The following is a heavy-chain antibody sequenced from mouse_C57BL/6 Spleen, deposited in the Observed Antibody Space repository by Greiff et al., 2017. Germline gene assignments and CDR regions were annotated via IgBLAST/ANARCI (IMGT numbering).Heavy chain of an antibody. Sequence: QVQLQQSGAELARPGASVKMSCKASGYTFTSYTMHWVKQRPGQGLEWIGYINPSSGYTKYNQKFKDKATLTADKSSSTAYMQLSSMTSEDSAVYYCAKTGSFAYWGQGTLVTVSA. D-gene: IGHD4-1*01. J-gene: IGHJ3*01. CDR1: GYTFTSYT. CDR2: INPSSGYT. V-gene: IGHV1-4*01. CDR3: AKTGSFAY.